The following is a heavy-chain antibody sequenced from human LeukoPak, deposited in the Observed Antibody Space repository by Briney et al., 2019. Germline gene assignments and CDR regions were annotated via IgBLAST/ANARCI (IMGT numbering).Heavy chain of an antibody. Sequence: GGSLRLSCAASGFTFNSYDMNWVRQAPGKGLEWVSMISANGDDTRYADSVKGRFTSSSDNSKSTLYLQMISLRAEDTAVYYCAKDGPSRPYDYWGQGTLVTVSS. CDR1: GFTFNSYD. J-gene: IGHJ4*02. V-gene: IGHV3-23*01. CDR3: AKDGPSRPYDY. CDR2: ISANGDDT. D-gene: IGHD2-2*01.